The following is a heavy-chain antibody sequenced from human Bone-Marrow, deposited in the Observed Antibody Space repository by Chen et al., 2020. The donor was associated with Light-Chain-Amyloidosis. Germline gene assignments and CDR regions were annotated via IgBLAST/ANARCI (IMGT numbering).Heavy chain of an antibody. V-gene: IGHV3-23*04. D-gene: IGHD3-10*01. Sequence: EVQVVESGGGLVQHGGCVRISCARSGFKFSSFGMSWVRQAPGKGLEWVSTVSGSTVSTYYAGAVKGRFIISRDNSKSTLYLQMNSLRAGDTAVYFCTRKGGYFDFWGQGSLVTVSS. CDR1: GFKFSSFG. J-gene: IGHJ4*02. CDR2: VSGSTVST. CDR3: TRKGGYFDF.